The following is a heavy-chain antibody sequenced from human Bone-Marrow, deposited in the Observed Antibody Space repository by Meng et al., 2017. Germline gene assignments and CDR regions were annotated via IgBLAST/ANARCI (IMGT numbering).Heavy chain of an antibody. CDR3: ARYDSSGLDH. D-gene: IGHD3-22*01. J-gene: IGHJ4*02. Sequence: QVMLQESGPRLVNLSATLSLTCTVSGGSISSYYWSWIRQPPGKGLEWIGYIYYSGSTSYNPSLRSRVTISVDTSKIQFSLKLSSVTAADTAVYYCARYDSSGLDHWGQGTLVTVSS. V-gene: IGHV4-59*08. CDR1: GGSISSYY. CDR2: IYYSGST.